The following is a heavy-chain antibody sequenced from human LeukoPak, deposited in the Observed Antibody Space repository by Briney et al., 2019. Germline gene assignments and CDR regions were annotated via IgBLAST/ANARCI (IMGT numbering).Heavy chain of an antibody. CDR2: ISAYNGNT. Sequence: ASVKVSCKASGYTFTSYGISWVRQAPGQGLEWMGWISAYNGNTNYAQKFQGRVTMTTDTSMTTAHMELRSLRSDDTAVYYCARVGSGSGSYGFDYWGQGTLVIVSS. V-gene: IGHV1-18*01. J-gene: IGHJ4*02. CDR1: GYTFTSYG. CDR3: ARVGSGSGSYGFDY. D-gene: IGHD1-26*01.